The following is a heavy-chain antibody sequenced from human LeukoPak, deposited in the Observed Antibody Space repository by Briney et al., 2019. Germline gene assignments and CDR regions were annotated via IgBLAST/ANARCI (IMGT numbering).Heavy chain of an antibody. J-gene: IGHJ4*02. D-gene: IGHD3-22*01. CDR3: ARGVEGNYYDSSGYPTSSYFDY. V-gene: IGHV3-20*01. Sequence: GGSLRLSCAASGFTFNDYGMSWVRQAPGKGLEWVSGINWNGGRTGYADSMKGRFIISRDNAKNSLYLQMNSLRAEDTALYHCARGVEGNYYDSSGYPTSSYFDYWGQGTLVTVSS. CDR1: GFTFNDYG. CDR2: INWNGGRT.